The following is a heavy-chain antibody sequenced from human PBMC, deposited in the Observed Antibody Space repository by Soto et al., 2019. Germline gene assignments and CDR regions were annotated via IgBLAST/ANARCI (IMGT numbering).Heavy chain of an antibody. J-gene: IGHJ4*02. CDR3: ARMAVAGTVGPFDY. CDR1: GGTFSSYA. V-gene: IGHV1-69*13. D-gene: IGHD6-19*01. Sequence: SVKVSGKASGGTFSSYAISWVRQAPGQGLEWMGGIIPIFGTANYAQKFQGRVTITADESTSTAYMELSSLRSEDTAVYYCARMAVAGTVGPFDYWGQGTLVTVSS. CDR2: IIPIFGTA.